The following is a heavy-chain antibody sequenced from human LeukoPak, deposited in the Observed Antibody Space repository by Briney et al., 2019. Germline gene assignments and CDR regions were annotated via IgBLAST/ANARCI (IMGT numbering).Heavy chain of an antibody. CDR3: ARVRPDYGDYTYDY. Sequence: SETLPLTCTVSGGSISSYYWSWIRQPPGKGLGWIGYIYYSGSTNYNPSLKSRVTISVDTSKNQFSLKLSSVTAADTAVYYCARVRPDYGDYTYDYWGQGTLVTVSS. D-gene: IGHD4-17*01. J-gene: IGHJ4*02. CDR1: GGSISSYY. V-gene: IGHV4-59*01. CDR2: IYYSGST.